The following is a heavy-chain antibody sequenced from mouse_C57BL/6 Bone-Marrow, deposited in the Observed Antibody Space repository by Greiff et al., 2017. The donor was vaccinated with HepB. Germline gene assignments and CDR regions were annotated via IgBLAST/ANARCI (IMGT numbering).Heavy chain of an antibody. V-gene: IGHV1-58*01. D-gene: IGHD1-1*01. CDR1: GYKFPSYG. CDR3: ASYYYGSSYSWFAY. CDR2: IYIGNGYT. Sequence: VQLQQSGAELVRPGSSVKMSCKTSGYKFPSYGINWVKQRPGQGLEWIGYIYIGNGYTEYNEKFKGKATLTSDTSSSTAYMQLSSLTSEDSAIYFCASYYYGSSYSWFAYWGQGTLVTVSA. J-gene: IGHJ3*01.